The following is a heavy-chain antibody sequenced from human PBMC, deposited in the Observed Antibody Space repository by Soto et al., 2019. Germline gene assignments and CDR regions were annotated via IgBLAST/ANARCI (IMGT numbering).Heavy chain of an antibody. J-gene: IGHJ4*02. CDR1: GFTFTSSA. D-gene: IGHD6-13*01. Sequence: SVKVSCKASGFTFTSSAVQWVRQARGQRLEWIGWIVVGSGNTNYAQKFQERVTITRDMSTSTAYMELSSLRSEDTAVYYCAADRRVQLVLGYWGQGTLVTVSS. CDR2: IVVGSGNT. V-gene: IGHV1-58*01. CDR3: AADRRVQLVLGY.